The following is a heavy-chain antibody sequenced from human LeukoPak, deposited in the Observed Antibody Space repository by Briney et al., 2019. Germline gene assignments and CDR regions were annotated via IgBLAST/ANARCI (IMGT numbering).Heavy chain of an antibody. D-gene: IGHD5-18*01. CDR2: IYHSGST. CDR3: ARDKLWGPAWWFDP. J-gene: IGHJ5*02. V-gene: IGHV4-38-2*02. Sequence: SETLSLTCTVSGYSISSGYYWGWIRQPPGKGLEWIGSIYHSGSTYYNPSLKSRVTISVDTSKNQFSLKLSSVTAADTAVYYCARDKLWGPAWWFDPWGQGTLVTVSS. CDR1: GYSISSGYY.